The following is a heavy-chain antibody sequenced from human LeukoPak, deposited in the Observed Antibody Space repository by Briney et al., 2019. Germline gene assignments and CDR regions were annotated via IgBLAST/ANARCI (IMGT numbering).Heavy chain of an antibody. J-gene: IGHJ4*02. D-gene: IGHD3-3*02. CDR1: GFTFSTYW. CDR2: ISSDGSNT. Sequence: PGGSLRLSCAASGFTFSTYWMHWVRQAPGKGLVWVSRISSDGSNTNYAHSVKGRFTISRDNANNTLYLQMNSLRAEDTAVYYCVLVSLTPGWGQGTLVTVSS. V-gene: IGHV3-74*01. CDR3: VLVSLTPG.